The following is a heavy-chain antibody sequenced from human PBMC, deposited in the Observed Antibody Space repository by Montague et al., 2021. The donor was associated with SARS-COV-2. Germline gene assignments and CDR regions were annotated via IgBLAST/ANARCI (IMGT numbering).Heavy chain of an antibody. J-gene: IGHJ6*02. Sequence: SETLSLTCTVSGGSISSSSYYWGWIRQPPGKGLEWIGSIYYSGSTYYNPSLKSRVTISVDTSKNQFSLKLSSVTAADTAVYYCARDYGDYGSGYYCGMDVWGQGTTVTVSS. D-gene: IGHD4-17*01. CDR1: GGSISSSSYY. CDR3: ARDYGDYGSGYYCGMDV. V-gene: IGHV4-39*07. CDR2: IYYSGST.